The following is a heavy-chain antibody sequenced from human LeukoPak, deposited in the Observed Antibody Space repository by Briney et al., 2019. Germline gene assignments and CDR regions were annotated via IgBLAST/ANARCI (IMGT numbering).Heavy chain of an antibody. D-gene: IGHD4-17*01. CDR2: ISSSSSYI. CDR3: ARDLLTTVTPHFVDY. CDR1: GFTFSSYS. V-gene: IGHV3-21*01. J-gene: IGHJ4*02. Sequence: GGSLRLSCAASGFTFSSYSMNWVSQAPGKGLEWVSSISSSSSYIYYADSVKGRFTISRDNAKNSLYLQMNSLRAEDTAVYYCARDLLTTVTPHFVDYWGQGTLVTVSS.